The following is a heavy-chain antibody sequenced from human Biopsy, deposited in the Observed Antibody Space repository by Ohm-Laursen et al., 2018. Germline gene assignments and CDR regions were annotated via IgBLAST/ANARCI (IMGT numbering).Heavy chain of an antibody. Sequence: SETLSLTCNVSGGDINNYYWSWIRQPAGKGLEWIGRIYPGGSTNYNPSIKSRVTMSVDTYKKQLSLRLGSVTAADTAMYYCASVVLGPANDAFDLWGQGTMVAVSS. V-gene: IGHV4-4*07. CDR1: GGDINNYY. D-gene: IGHD3-22*01. CDR3: ASVVLGPANDAFDL. CDR2: IYPGGST. J-gene: IGHJ3*01.